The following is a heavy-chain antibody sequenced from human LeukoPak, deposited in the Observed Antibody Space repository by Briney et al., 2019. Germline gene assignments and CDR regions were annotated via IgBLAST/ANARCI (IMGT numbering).Heavy chain of an antibody. CDR2: IKQDGFEK. CDR3: ARDGCTSTTCSTLGGFSS. CDR1: GFTFSNFW. Sequence: PGESLRLSCAASGFTFSNFWMSWVRQAPGKGLEWVANIKQDGFEKYYVDSVRGRFTISRDNAKNSLSLQMNSLRAEDTAVYYCARDGCTSTTCSTLGGFSSWGQGTLVTVSS. V-gene: IGHV3-7*01. J-gene: IGHJ5*02. D-gene: IGHD2-2*01.